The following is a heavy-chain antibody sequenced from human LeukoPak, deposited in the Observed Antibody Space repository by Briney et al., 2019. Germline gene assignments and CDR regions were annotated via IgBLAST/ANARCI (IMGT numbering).Heavy chain of an antibody. D-gene: IGHD2-2*01. CDR2: IRYDGSNQ. CDR1: GFTFSYYG. J-gene: IGHJ4*02. Sequence: TGGSLRLPCAASGFTFSYYGMHWVRQAPGKGLEWVAGIRYDGSNQYYADSVKGRFTNSRDNPRNTLYLQMNSLRAEDTAVYYCARDDCSSTTRYAYWGQGTLVTVSS. CDR3: ARDDCSSTTRYAY. V-gene: IGHV3-33*01.